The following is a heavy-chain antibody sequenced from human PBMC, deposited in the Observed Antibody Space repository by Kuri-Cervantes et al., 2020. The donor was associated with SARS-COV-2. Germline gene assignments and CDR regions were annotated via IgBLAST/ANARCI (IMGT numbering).Heavy chain of an antibody. Sequence: SCKASGYTFSSYAMHWVRQAPGKGLEWVAVISYDGSNKYYADSVKGRFTISRDNSKNTLYLQMNSLRAEDTAVYYCARDQGLAYYDFWSGYSDDAFDIWGQGTMVTVSS. CDR1: GYTFSSYA. D-gene: IGHD3-3*01. J-gene: IGHJ3*02. CDR2: ISYDGSNK. CDR3: ARDQGLAYYDFWSGYSDDAFDI. V-gene: IGHV3-30-3*01.